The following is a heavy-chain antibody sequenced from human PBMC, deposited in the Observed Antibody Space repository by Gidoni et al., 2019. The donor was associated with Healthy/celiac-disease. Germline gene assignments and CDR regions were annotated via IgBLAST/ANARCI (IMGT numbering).Heavy chain of an antibody. J-gene: IGHJ6*03. V-gene: IGHV4-31*03. CDR2: IYYSGST. D-gene: IGHD2-15*01. CDR3: ARDLSDVVVVAATSYYYYYMDV. CDR1: GGSISSGGYY. Sequence: QVQLQESGPGLVKPSQTLSLTCTVPGGSISSGGYYWTWIRQHPGKGLEWIGYIYYSGSTYYNPSLKSRVTISVDTSKNQFSLKLSSVTAADTAVYYCARDLSDVVVVAATSYYYYYMDVWGKGTTVTVSS.